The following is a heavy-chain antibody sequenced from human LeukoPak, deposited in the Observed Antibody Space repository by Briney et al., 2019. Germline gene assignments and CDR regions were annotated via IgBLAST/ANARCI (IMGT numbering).Heavy chain of an antibody. Sequence: GGSLRLSCAASGFTFSSYWMHWVRQAPGRGLVWVSRINSDGSSITYADSVKGRFTISRDNAKNTLYLQMNSLRVEDTAVYYCAREGRVSGYDFDCWGQGTLVTVSS. J-gene: IGHJ4*02. D-gene: IGHD5-12*01. CDR2: INSDGSSI. CDR1: GFTFSSYW. V-gene: IGHV3-74*03. CDR3: AREGRVSGYDFDC.